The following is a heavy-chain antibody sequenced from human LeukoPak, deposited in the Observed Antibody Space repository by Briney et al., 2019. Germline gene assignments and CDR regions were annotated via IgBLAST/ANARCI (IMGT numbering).Heavy chain of an antibody. Sequence: GGSLRLSCAASGFTFSSYAMHWVRQAPGEGLEWVAVISYDGSNKYYADSVKGRFTISRDNSKNTLYLQMNSLRAEDTALYYCAKDFWSGLSPYYFDYWGQGTLVTASS. V-gene: IGHV3-30*04. CDR3: AKDFWSGLSPYYFDY. CDR1: GFTFSSYA. J-gene: IGHJ4*02. CDR2: ISYDGSNK. D-gene: IGHD3-3*01.